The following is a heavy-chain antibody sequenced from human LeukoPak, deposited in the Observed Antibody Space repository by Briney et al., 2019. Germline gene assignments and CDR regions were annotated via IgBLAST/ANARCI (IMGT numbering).Heavy chain of an antibody. Sequence: GRSLRLSCAASGFTFSSYDMHWVRQAPGKGLEWVAVISYDGSNKYYADSVKGRFTISRDNSKNTLYLQMNSLRAEDTAVYYCAREIIVVVPAAIPHFDYWGQGTLVTVSS. J-gene: IGHJ4*02. CDR1: GFTFSSYD. CDR3: AREIIVVVPAAIPHFDY. CDR2: ISYDGSNK. V-gene: IGHV3-30-3*01. D-gene: IGHD2-2*01.